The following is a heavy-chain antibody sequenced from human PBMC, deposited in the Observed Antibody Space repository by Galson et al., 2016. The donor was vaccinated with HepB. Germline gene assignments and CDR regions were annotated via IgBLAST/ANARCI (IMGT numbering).Heavy chain of an antibody. J-gene: IGHJ4*02. D-gene: IGHD3-22*01. V-gene: IGHV3-23*01. CDR1: GFTFSSYG. CDR2: ISGSGGST. CDR3: AISPWYDRSVYYYFDY. Sequence: SLRLSCAASGFTFSSYGMSWVRQAPGEGLEWISDISGSGGSTFYADSVKGRFTISRDKSKNTLYLQMISLRAEDTAVYHCAISPWYDRSVYYYFDYWGQGTLVTVSA.